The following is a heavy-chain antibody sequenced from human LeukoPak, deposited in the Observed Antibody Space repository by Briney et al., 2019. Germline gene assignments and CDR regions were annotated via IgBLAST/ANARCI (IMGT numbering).Heavy chain of an antibody. CDR3: ASEAGGEIPFDY. V-gene: IGHV3-21*01. J-gene: IGHJ4*02. CDR1: GCTFSNYT. CDR2: IGRSSSYI. Sequence: PGGSLRLSWAASGCTFSNYTMTWVRQAPGTGLEWVSSIGRSSSYIYYADSVKGRFTISRDNAKNSLYPQMNSLRAEDTAVYYCASEAGGEIPFDYWDQGPLVTVSS. D-gene: IGHD5-24*01.